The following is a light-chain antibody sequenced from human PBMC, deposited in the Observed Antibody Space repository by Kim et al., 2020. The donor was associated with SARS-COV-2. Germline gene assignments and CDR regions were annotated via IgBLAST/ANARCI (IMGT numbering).Light chain of an antibody. CDR2: GAS. J-gene: IGKJ2*01. Sequence: EIVLTQSPGTLSLSPGERATLSCRASQSVSSKYFAWYQQKPGQAPRLLIYGASNRATGIPDRFSGGGSGTDFTLTISRLEPEDFAVYYCQQYGGSPRYSFGQGTKLEI. V-gene: IGKV3-20*01. CDR1: QSVSSKY. CDR3: QQYGGSPRYS.